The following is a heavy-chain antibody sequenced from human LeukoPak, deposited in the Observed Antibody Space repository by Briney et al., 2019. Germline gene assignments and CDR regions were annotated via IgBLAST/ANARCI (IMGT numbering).Heavy chain of an antibody. CDR1: GGSISNYY. V-gene: IGHV4-59*12. CDR2: IYYSGST. CDR3: ARGGAYYDSLPDY. D-gene: IGHD3-22*01. Sequence: SETLSLTCTVSGGSISNYYWSWIRQPPGKGLEWIGYIYYSGSTHYNPSLKSRVTMSIDTSKNLFSLKLSSVTAADTAVYYCARGGAYYDSLPDYWGQGTLVTVSS. J-gene: IGHJ4*02.